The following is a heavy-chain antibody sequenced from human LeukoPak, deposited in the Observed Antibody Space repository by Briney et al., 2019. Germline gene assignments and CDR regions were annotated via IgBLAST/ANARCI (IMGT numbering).Heavy chain of an antibody. CDR3: ARDDYYYYGMDV. V-gene: IGHV3-20*04. J-gene: IGHJ6*02. Sequence: GGSLRLSCSASGFPFSSYAMHWVRQAPGKGLEWVSGINWNGGSTGYADSVKGRFTISRDNAKNSLYLQMNSLRAEDTALYYCARDDYYYYGMDVWGQGTTVTVSS. CDR1: GFPFSSYA. CDR2: INWNGGST.